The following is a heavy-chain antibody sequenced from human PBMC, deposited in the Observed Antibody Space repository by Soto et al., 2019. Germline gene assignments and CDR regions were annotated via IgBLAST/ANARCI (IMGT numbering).Heavy chain of an antibody. CDR1: GCGFGSRS. V-gene: IGHV1-69*01. CDR2: IIPIFGTA. D-gene: IGHD5-12*01. J-gene: IGHJ5*02. CDR3: ARARGYDFTQNWFDP. Sequence: GCGFGSRSLSSARQSPGRGLEWMGGIIPIFGTANYAQKFQGRVTITADESTSTAYMELSSLRSEDTAVYYCARARGYDFTQNWFDPWGQGTLVTVSS.